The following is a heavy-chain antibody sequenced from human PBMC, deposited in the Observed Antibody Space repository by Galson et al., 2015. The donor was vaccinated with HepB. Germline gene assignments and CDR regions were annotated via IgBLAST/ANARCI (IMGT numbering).Heavy chain of an antibody. V-gene: IGHV3-7*01. CDR2: INPDGSKL. J-gene: IGHJ4*02. Sequence: SLRLSCAASGFTFRSSWMVWVRQAPGKGLEWVATINPDGSKLGYLDSVRGRFTISRDNAQNSLFLHMNSLTAEDTAVYYCARERAYSSFDYWGQGTLVTVPS. CDR3: ARERAYSSFDY. CDR1: GFTFRSSW. D-gene: IGHD2-15*01.